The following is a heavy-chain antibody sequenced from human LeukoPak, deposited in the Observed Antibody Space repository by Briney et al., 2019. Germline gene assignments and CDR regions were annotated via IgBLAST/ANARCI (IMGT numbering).Heavy chain of an antibody. CDR2: IYYRGNT. J-gene: IGHJ4*02. Sequence: PSETLSLTCTVSGGSISSSPYYWAWIRQPPGRGLEWIGSIYYRGNTYHNPSLKSRVTISVDTSKNQFSLSVISVTAADTAVYFCARPTTGPATQGYDSWGQGILLTVAS. CDR1: GGSISSSPYY. D-gene: IGHD1-1*01. CDR3: ARPTTGPATQGYDS. V-gene: IGHV4-39*01.